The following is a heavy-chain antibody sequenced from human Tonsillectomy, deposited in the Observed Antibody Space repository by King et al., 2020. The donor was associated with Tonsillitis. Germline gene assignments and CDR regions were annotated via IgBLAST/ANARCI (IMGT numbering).Heavy chain of an antibody. J-gene: IGHJ4*02. Sequence: VQLVESGGDLVQPGGSLRLSCAASGFTVSSNYMSWVRQAPGKGLEWVSIIYSDGSTYYADSVKGRFTISRHNSKNTLYLQMNSLRAEDTALYYCAGWETGFDYWGQGTLVTVSS. CDR2: IYSDGST. CDR3: AGWETGFDY. CDR1: GFTVSSNY. D-gene: IGHD1-26*01. V-gene: IGHV3-53*04.